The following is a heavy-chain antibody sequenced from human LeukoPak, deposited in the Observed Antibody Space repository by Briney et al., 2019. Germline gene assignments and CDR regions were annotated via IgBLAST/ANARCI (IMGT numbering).Heavy chain of an antibody. Sequence: PGGSLRLSCAASGFTFSSYWMHWVRQAPGKGLVWVSRINSDGSSTIYADSVKGRFTISRDNAKNTLYLQMNSLRAEDTAVYYCARGGGNANFDYWGQGTLVTVSS. D-gene: IGHD2-15*01. CDR1: GFTFSSYW. CDR2: INSDGSST. J-gene: IGHJ4*02. CDR3: ARGGGNANFDY. V-gene: IGHV3-74*01.